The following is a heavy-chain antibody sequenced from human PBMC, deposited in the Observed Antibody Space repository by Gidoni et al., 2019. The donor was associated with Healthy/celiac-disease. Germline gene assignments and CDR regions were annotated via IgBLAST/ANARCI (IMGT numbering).Heavy chain of an antibody. Sequence: EVQLVESGGGLVKPGGSLRLSCAASGFTFISYSRNWVRQAPGKGLEGVSSISSSSSYIYYADSVKGRFTISRDNAKNSLYLQMNSLRAEDTAVYYCARDPHLAIAVAYYYGIDVWGQGTTVTVSS. J-gene: IGHJ6*02. CDR2: ISSSSSYI. CDR1: GFTFISYS. V-gene: IGHV3-21*01. CDR3: ARDPHLAIAVAYYYGIDV. D-gene: IGHD6-19*01.